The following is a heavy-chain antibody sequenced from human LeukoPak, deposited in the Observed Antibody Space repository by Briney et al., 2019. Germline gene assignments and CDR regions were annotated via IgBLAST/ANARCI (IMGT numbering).Heavy chain of an antibody. J-gene: IGHJ5*02. D-gene: IGHD6-13*01. CDR2: INQDGSEK. Sequence: PGGSLRLSCAASGFTFSSYWMTWVRQAPGTGLEWVANINQDGSEKYYVDSVKGRFTISRDNDRNSLYLQMNSLRAEDTAVYYCARQYSSRWYRGAFDPWGQGTLVTVSS. CDR3: ARQYSSRWYRGAFDP. V-gene: IGHV3-7*01. CDR1: GFTFSSYW.